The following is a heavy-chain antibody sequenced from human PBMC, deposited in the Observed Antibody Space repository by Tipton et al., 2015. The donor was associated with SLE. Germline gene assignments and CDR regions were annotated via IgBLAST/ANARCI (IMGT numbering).Heavy chain of an antibody. Sequence: SLRLSCAASGLTFSSYSMNWVRQAPGKGLEWVSSISSSSSYIYYTDSVKGRFTISRDSAKNSLYLQMTSLRAEDTALYYCAKGNYYGLDYWGQGILVTVSS. CDR2: ISSSSSYI. CDR1: GLTFSSYS. D-gene: IGHD3-10*01. J-gene: IGHJ4*02. V-gene: IGHV3-21*04. CDR3: AKGNYYGLDY.